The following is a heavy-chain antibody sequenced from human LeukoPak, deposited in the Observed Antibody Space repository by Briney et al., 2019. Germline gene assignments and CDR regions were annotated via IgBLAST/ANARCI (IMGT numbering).Heavy chain of an antibody. D-gene: IGHD3-9*01. Sequence: PGRSLRLSCAASGFIFSSYAMHWVRQAPGTGLEWVAVIWSDGSNKYYADSVKGRFTISRDNSKNTLYLQMNSLRAEGTAVYYCARDNYILTGYYNAFDIWGQGTLVTVSS. CDR2: IWSDGSNK. J-gene: IGHJ3*02. CDR3: ARDNYILTGYYNAFDI. V-gene: IGHV3-33*01. CDR1: GFIFSSYA.